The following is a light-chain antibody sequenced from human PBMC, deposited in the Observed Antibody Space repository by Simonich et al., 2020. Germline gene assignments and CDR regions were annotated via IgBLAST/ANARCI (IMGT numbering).Light chain of an antibody. CDR2: DVS. V-gene: IGKV2-29*03. CDR1: QSLLHSDGKTY. CDR3: MQALQTPWT. Sequence: DIVMTQTPLSLSVTPGQPASISCKSSQSLLHSDGKTYLYWYLQKPGQSPQLLIYDVSNRFSGGPDRFRGSGSGTDFTLKISRVEAEDVGVYYCMQALQTPWTFGQGTKVEIK. J-gene: IGKJ1*01.